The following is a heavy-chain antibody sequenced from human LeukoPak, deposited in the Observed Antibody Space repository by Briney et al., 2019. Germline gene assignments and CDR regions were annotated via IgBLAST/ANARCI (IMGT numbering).Heavy chain of an antibody. CDR2: IQYDGDNK. J-gene: IGHJ4*02. CDR1: GFTFTRSA. D-gene: IGHD1-26*01. V-gene: IGHV3-30*02. Sequence: GGSLRLSCVASGFTFTRSAMHWVRQAPGKGLEWVAFIQYDGDNKYYADSVKGRFTITRDDSQNTLYLQMNSLTVEDTAVYYCAKRWDSTWSYFDLWGQGTLVTVSS. CDR3: AKRWDSTWSYFDL.